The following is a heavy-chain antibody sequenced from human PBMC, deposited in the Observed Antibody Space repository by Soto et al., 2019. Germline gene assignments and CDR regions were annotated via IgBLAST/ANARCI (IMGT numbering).Heavy chain of an antibody. V-gene: IGHV3-21*06. CDR3: ARESEDLTSNFDY. Sequence: GSLRLSCAASGFTFTRYSMNWVRQAPGKGLEWVSSISSTTNYIYYGDSMKGRFTISRGNAKNSLYLEMNSLRAEDTAVYYCARESEDLTSNFDYWGQGTLVTVS. CDR2: ISSTTNYI. J-gene: IGHJ4*02. CDR1: GFTFTRYS.